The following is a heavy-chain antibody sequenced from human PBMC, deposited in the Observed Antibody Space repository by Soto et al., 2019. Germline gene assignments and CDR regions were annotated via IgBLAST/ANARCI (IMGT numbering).Heavy chain of an antibody. Sequence: XASLRLSCAASGFTFSSYAMSWVRQAPGKGLEWVSAISGSGGSTYYADSVKGRFTISRDNSKKTLYLQMNSLRAEDTAVYYCAKDVIPPPIWGQGTTVTVSS. CDR2: ISGSGGST. J-gene: IGHJ6*02. D-gene: IGHD2-21*01. CDR3: AKDVIPPPI. CDR1: GFTFSSYA. V-gene: IGHV3-23*01.